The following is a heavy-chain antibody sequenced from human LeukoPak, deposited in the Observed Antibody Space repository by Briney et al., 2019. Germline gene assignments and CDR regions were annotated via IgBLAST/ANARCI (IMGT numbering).Heavy chain of an antibody. CDR3: ARRAVQHNWFDP. CDR2: IYPGDSDT. V-gene: IGHV5-51*01. Sequence: GQSLKISCTGSGYSFSSYWIAWVRQMPGKGLEWMGVIYPGDSDTTYNPSFQGQVTISADKAISTAYLQWSSLKASDTAMYHCARRAVQHNWFDPWGQGTLVTVSS. D-gene: IGHD5-18*01. CDR1: GYSFSSYW. J-gene: IGHJ5*02.